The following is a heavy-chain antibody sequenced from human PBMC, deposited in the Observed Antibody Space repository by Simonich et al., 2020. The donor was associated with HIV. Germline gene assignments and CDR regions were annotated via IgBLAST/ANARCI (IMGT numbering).Heavy chain of an antibody. J-gene: IGHJ4*02. D-gene: IGHD2-8*02. CDR3: ARDGGVLNY. Sequence: EVQLMESGGGLVQPGGSLRLSCAASGFTFNGYSMNWVRQAPGKGLEWISYISSSSSSIYYADSVKGRFTISRDNAKNSLYLQMNSLRAEDTAVYYCARDGGVLNYWGQGALVTVSS. CDR2: ISSSSSSI. V-gene: IGHV3-48*01. CDR1: GFTFNGYS.